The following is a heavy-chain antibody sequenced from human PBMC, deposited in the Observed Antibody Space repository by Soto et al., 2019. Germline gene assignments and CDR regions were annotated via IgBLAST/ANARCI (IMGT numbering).Heavy chain of an antibody. Sequence: ASVKVSCKASGYTFTGYYMHWVGQATGQGVEWMGWINPNSGGTNYGEKLKGWVTMNRDTKISTGEMELRRLRTDEKDVYYWGRDRTNFRYCSSTSCYTPFQIVVGMDVWGQGTTVTVSS. CDR3: GRDRTNFRYCSSTSCYTPFQIVVGMDV. CDR1: GYTFTGYY. D-gene: IGHD2-2*02. CDR2: INPNSGGT. V-gene: IGHV1-2*04. J-gene: IGHJ6*02.